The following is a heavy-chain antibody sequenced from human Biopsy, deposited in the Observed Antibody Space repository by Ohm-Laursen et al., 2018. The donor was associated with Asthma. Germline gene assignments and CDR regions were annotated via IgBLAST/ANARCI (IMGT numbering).Heavy chain of an antibody. CDR1: GFVFSQWG. V-gene: IGHV3-30*03. CDR3: SRQSGEDYGDSSGFDI. D-gene: IGHD3-22*01. CDR2: VSSDWHNK. Sequence: SLRLSCAAAGFVFSQWGMHWVRQGPGKGLEWVALVSSDWHNKYYEDSVKGGVTISRDKSRNRLYLQINRLTVEDSAVYFCSRQSGEDYGDSSGFDIWGQGTKVAVSS. J-gene: IGHJ3*02.